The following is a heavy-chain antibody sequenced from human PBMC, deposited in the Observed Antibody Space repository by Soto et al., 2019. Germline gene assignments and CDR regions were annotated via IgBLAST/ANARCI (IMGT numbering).Heavy chain of an antibody. CDR2: IYYTGKT. Sequence: NPSETLSLTCSVSGGSMNNNSYYWGWIRQPPGKGLEWIGTIYYTGKTFYNPSLRSRVTISVDTSRNQLSLNLTSLTVADTAVYYCARPRWKDGIKWGRGILVTVS. V-gene: IGHV4-39*01. J-gene: IGHJ4*02. D-gene: IGHD1-20*01. CDR3: ARPRWKDGIK. CDR1: GGSMNNNSYY.